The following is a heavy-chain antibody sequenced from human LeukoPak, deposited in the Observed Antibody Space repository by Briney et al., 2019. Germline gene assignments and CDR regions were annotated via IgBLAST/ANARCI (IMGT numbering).Heavy chain of an antibody. V-gene: IGHV1-8*02. J-gene: IGHJ4*02. CDR3: ARGVIMYCGGDCYPPPFDY. Sequence: ASVKVSCKASGYTFTSYDINWVRQATGQGLEWMGWMNPNSGNTGYAQKFQGRVTMTRDMSTSTVYMELSSLRSEDTAVYYCARGVIMYCGGDCYPPPFDYWGQGTLVTVSS. CDR1: GYTFTSYD. CDR2: MNPNSGNT. D-gene: IGHD2-21*02.